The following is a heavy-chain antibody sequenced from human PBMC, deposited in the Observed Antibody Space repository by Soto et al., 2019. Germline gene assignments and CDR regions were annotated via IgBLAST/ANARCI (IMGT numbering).Heavy chain of an antibody. Sequence: ASVKVSCKASGGTFSSYTISWVRQAPGQGLEWMGRIIPILGIANYAQKFQGRVTITADKSTSTAYMELSSLRSEDTAVYYCARAPHIAVAGTQNYYYYMDVWGKGTTVTVSS. CDR3: ARAPHIAVAGTQNYYYYMDV. D-gene: IGHD6-19*01. CDR1: GGTFSSYT. J-gene: IGHJ6*03. V-gene: IGHV1-69*02. CDR2: IIPILGIA.